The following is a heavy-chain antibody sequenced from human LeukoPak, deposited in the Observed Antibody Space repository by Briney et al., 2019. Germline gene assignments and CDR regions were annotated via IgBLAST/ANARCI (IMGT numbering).Heavy chain of an antibody. CDR1: GFTFSIYS. CDR3: ARDVYGSGMYYFDY. Sequence: PGGSLRLSCAASGFTFSIYSMNWVRQAPGKGLEWVSYISSSSSTILYADSVKGRFTISRDNAKNSLYLQMNSLRAEDTAVYYCARDVYGSGMYYFDYWGQGTLVTVSS. D-gene: IGHD3-10*01. J-gene: IGHJ4*02. CDR2: ISSSSSTI. V-gene: IGHV3-48*04.